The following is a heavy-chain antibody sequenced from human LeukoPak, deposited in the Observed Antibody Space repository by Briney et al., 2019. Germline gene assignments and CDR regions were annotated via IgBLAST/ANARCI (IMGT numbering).Heavy chain of an antibody. CDR3: ARRRTSGGMTTDIDY. Sequence: GGSLRLSCAASGFTFSSYSMNWVRQAPGKGLEWVSSISSGSTYIYYADSVKGRFTISRDNAKNSLYLQMNSLRAEDTAVYYCARRRTSGGMTTDIDYWGQGTLVTVSS. J-gene: IGHJ4*02. V-gene: IGHV3-21*01. D-gene: IGHD4-11*01. CDR1: GFTFSSYS. CDR2: ISSGSTYI.